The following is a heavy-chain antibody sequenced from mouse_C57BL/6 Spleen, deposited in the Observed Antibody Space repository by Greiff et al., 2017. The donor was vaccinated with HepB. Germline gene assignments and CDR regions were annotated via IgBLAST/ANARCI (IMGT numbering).Heavy chain of an antibody. V-gene: IGHV1-5*01. CDR1: GYTFTSYW. CDR2: IYPGNSDT. J-gene: IGHJ2*01. Sequence: EVQLQESGTVLARPGASVKMSCKTSGYTFTSYWMHWVKQRPGQGLEWIGAIYPGNSDTSYNQKFKGKAKLTAVTSASTAYMELSSLTNEDSAVYYCTRTNVVATRSYFDYWGQGTTLTVSS. D-gene: IGHD1-1*01. CDR3: TRTNVVATRSYFDY.